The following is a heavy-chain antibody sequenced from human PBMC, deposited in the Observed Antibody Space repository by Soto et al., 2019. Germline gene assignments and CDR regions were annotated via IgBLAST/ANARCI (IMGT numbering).Heavy chain of an antibody. CDR1: GFTFSSYG. V-gene: IGHV3-30*03. D-gene: IGHD2-8*02. Sequence: QVQLVESGGGVVQPGRSLRLSCAASGFTFSSYGMHWVRQAPGKGLEWVAVISYDGSNKYYADSVKGRFTISIDNSKISLYLQMNSLRAEDTAVYYCATALSGLVAFDIWGQGTMVTVSS. CDR3: ATALSGLVAFDI. J-gene: IGHJ3*02. CDR2: ISYDGSNK.